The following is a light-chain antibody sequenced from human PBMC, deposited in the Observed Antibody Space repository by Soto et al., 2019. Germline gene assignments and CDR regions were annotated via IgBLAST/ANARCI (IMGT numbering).Light chain of an antibody. Sequence: DIQMTQSPSTLSASVGDRVTITCRASQSISSWLAWYQQKPGKAPKLLIYDASSLESGVPSRFSGSRSGTDFTLTISSLQPDDLETYYCQQYNSCLTFGRGTKVDIK. CDR1: QSISSW. CDR3: QQYNSCLT. CDR2: DAS. J-gene: IGKJ3*01. V-gene: IGKV1-5*01.